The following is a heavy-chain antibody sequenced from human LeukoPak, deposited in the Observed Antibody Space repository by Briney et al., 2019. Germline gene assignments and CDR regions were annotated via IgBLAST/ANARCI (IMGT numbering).Heavy chain of an antibody. CDR1: GGSISSYY. CDR2: IYYSGST. D-gene: IGHD4-17*01. J-gene: IGHJ4*02. V-gene: IGHV4-59*01. CDR3: ARAEDYGDYYFDH. Sequence: PSETLSLTCTVSGGSISSYYWSWIRQPPGKGLEWIGYIYYSGSTNYNPSLKSRVTISVDTSKNQFSLKLSSVTAADTAVYYCARAEDYGDYYFDHWGQGTLVTVSS.